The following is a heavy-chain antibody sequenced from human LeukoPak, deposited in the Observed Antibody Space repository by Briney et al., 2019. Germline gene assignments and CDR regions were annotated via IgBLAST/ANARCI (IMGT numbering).Heavy chain of an antibody. CDR2: IYYSGST. V-gene: IGHV4-39*07. D-gene: IGHD3-16*01. CDR3: ARVGMITFGGVIGPAFDI. J-gene: IGHJ3*02. CDR1: GGSISSSSYY. Sequence: SETLSLTCTVSGGSISSSSYYWGWIRQPPGKGLEWIGSIYYSGSTYYNPSLKSRVTISVDTSKNQFSLKLSSVTAADTAVYYCARVGMITFGGVIGPAFDIWGQGTMVTVSS.